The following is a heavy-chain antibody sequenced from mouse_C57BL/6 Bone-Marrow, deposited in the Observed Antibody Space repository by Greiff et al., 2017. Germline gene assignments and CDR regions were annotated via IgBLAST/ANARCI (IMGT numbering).Heavy chain of an antibody. J-gene: IGHJ2*01. D-gene: IGHD1-1*01. CDR1: GFTFSSYG. CDR2: ISSGGSYT. Sequence: EVQRVESGGDLVKPGGSLKLSCAASGFTFSSYGMSWVRQTPDKRLEWVATISSGGSYTYYPDSVKGRFPISRDNAKNTLYLQMSSLKSEDTAMYYCARHDYYGSSPYFDYWGQGTTLTVSS. CDR3: ARHDYYGSSPYFDY. V-gene: IGHV5-6*01.